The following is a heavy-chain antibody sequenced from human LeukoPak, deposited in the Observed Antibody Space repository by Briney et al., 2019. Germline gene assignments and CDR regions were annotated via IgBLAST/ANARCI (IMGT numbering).Heavy chain of an antibody. CDR2: ISSSSSTI. CDR1: GFTFSSYS. V-gene: IGHV3-48*04. J-gene: IGHJ5*02. CDR3: ARDSAGIWRWFDP. Sequence: GGSLRLSCAASGFTFSSYSMNWVRQAPGKGLEWVSYISSSSSTIYYADSVKGRFTISRDNAKNSLYLQMNSLRAEDTAVYYCARDSAGIWRWFDPWGQGTLVTVSS. D-gene: IGHD1-14*01.